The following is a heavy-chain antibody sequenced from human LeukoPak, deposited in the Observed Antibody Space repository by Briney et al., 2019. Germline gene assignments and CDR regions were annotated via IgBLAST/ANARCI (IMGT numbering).Heavy chain of an antibody. Sequence: GGSLRLSCAASGFTFSTYNMNWVRQAPGKGLEWVSSITSSSSYIYYADSVKGRFTISRDNAKNSLYLQMNSLRAEDTAVYYCARDTVPYYYDSSGYYPDYWGQGTLVTVSS. CDR3: ARDTVPYYYDSSGYYPDY. CDR1: GFTFSTYN. J-gene: IGHJ4*02. D-gene: IGHD3-22*01. V-gene: IGHV3-21*01. CDR2: ITSSSSYI.